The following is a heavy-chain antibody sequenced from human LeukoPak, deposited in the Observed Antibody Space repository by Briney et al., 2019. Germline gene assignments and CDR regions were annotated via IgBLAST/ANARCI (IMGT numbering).Heavy chain of an antibody. V-gene: IGHV4-28*05. J-gene: IGHJ4*02. CDR3: AGSNTSPYYFDY. CDR2: IYYSGSI. CDR1: DYSISSSNW. D-gene: IGHD2-2*01. Sequence: SETLSLTCAVSDYSISSSNWWGWIRQPPGKGLEWIGYIYYSGSIYYNPSLKSRVTMSVDTSKNQFSLKLSSVTAVDTAVYYCAGSNTSPYYFDYWGQGTLVTVSS.